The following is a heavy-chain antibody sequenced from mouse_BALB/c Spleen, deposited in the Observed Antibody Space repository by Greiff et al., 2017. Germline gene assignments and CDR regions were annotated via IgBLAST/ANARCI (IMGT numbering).Heavy chain of an antibody. V-gene: IGHV14-3*02. CDR1: GFNIKDTY. CDR3: ARGEVLTSDD. D-gene: IGHD2-13*01. J-gene: IGHJ4*01. CDR2: IDPANGNT. Sequence: VQLQQSGAELVKPGASVKLSCTASGFNIKDTYMHWVKQRPEQGLEWIGRIDPANGNTKYDPKFQGKATITADTSSNTAYLQLSSLTSEDTAVYYCARGEVLTSDDWGQGTSVTVSS.